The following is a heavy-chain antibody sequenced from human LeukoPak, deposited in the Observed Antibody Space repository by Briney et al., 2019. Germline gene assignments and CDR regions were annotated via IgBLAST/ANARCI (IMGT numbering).Heavy chain of an antibody. V-gene: IGHV4-4*02. CDR1: GVSITSTNW. CDR2: VSLSGLT. Sequence: PSGTLSLTCGVSGVSITSTNWWSWVRQPPGQGLEWIGEVSLSGLTNYNPSLSSRVIMALDTSKNHLSLNLTSVTAADTAVYYFSRENGAFSPFGYWGQGTLVTVPS. CDR3: SRENGAFSPFGY. J-gene: IGHJ4*02. D-gene: IGHD2-8*01.